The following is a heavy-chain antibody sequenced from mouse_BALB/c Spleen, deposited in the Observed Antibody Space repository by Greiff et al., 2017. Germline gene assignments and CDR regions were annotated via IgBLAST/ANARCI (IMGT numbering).Heavy chain of an antibody. J-gene: IGHJ2*01. CDR1: GYAFSSYW. CDR3: ARGSQLGYFDY. Sequence: QVQLQQSGAELVRPGSSVKISCKASGYAFSSYWMNWVKQRPGQGLEWIGQIYPGDGDTNYNGKFKGKATLTADKSSSTAYMQLSSLTSEDSAVYFCARGSQLGYFDYWGQGTTLTVSS. V-gene: IGHV1-80*01. CDR2: IYPGDGDT. D-gene: IGHD4-1*02.